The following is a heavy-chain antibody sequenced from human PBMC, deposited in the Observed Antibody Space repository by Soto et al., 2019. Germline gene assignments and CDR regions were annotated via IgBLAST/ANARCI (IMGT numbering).Heavy chain of an antibody. Sequence: QVKLQESGPGLVKPSETLSLTCTVSGGSISSGSYYWGWIRQPPGKGLEWIGTIYFSGSTYYNPSLKSRVTIYVDTSKNQFSLKLSSVTAADTAVYYCARLPYSTSLDYWGQGTLVTVSS. J-gene: IGHJ4*02. CDR2: IYFSGST. CDR1: GGSISSGSYY. V-gene: IGHV4-39*01. D-gene: IGHD1-26*01. CDR3: ARLPYSTSLDY.